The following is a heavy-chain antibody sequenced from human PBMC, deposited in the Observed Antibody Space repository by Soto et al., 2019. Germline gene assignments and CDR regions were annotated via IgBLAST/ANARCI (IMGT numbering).Heavy chain of an antibody. CDR3: ARVPGVVVSAGDAFDI. Sequence: QVQLQESGPGLVKPSGTLSLTCAVSGGSVSSSNWWSWVRQSPGKGLEWMGEIYHSGSAHYNPSLNRRSTISLDKSNNLFSLRLTSVTAADTAVYYCARVPGVVVSAGDAFDIWGPGTRVIVSS. CDR2: IYHSGSA. CDR1: GGSVSSSNW. J-gene: IGHJ3*02. V-gene: IGHV4-4*02. D-gene: IGHD2-21*02.